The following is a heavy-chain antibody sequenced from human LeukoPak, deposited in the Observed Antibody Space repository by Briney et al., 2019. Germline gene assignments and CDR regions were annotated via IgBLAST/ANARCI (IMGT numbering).Heavy chain of an antibody. CDR3: ALAAAASSFDY. CDR1: GFSFTTSG. D-gene: IGHD2-15*01. CDR2: ISGSGGTT. J-gene: IGHJ4*02. V-gene: IGHV3-23*01. Sequence: PGGSLRLSCAASGFSFTTSGMSWVRQAPGKGLEWVSGISGSGGTTYYADSVKGRFTISRDNSKNTLYLQMNSLRVEDTAVYYCALAAAASSFDYWGQGTLLTVSS.